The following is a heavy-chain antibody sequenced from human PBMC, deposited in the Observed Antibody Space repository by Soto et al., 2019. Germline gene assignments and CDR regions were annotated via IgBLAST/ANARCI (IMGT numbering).Heavy chain of an antibody. Sequence: SETLSLTCAVSGGSISSGGYSWTWIRQPPGKGLEWIGYIYHSGSTYYNPSLKSRVTISVDRSKNQFSLNLSSVTATDTAIYYCARYRSTANFDYWGQGALVTAPQ. CDR3: ARYRSTANFDY. J-gene: IGHJ4*02. CDR2: IYHSGST. V-gene: IGHV4-30-2*01. CDR1: GGSISSGGYS. D-gene: IGHD2-8*01.